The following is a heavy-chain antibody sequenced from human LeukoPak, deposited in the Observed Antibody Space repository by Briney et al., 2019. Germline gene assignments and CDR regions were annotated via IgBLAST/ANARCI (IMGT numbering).Heavy chain of an antibody. V-gene: IGHV3-48*04. CDR1: GFTFSNHR. J-gene: IGHJ4*02. CDR2: ISSSSSTI. CDR3: ARAGWNYEGNFDY. Sequence: GGSLRLSCAASGFTFSNHRMDWVRQPPPKALEQVSNISSSSSTISYADSVKGRFTISRDNAKNSLYLQLNSLTAEDTAVDYCARAGWNYEGNFDYWGQGTLVTVSS. D-gene: IGHD1-7*01.